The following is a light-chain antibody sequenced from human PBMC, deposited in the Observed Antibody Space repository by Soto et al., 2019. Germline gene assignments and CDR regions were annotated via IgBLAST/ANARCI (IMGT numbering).Light chain of an antibody. CDR2: GAS. J-gene: IGKJ4*01. CDR1: QSVISS. Sequence: EIVGTQSPALLSVSPGERVTLSCRASQSVISSIAWYQQKLGQAPRLLIYGASTRATGIPARFSGSGSGTEFFLTISSLQSEDFAIYYCQHYNNWLGTFGGGTKVEIK. V-gene: IGKV3-15*01. CDR3: QHYNNWLGT.